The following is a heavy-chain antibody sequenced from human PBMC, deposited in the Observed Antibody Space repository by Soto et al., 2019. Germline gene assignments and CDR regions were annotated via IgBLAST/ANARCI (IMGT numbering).Heavy chain of an antibody. V-gene: IGHV4-30-2*01. Sequence: PSETLSLTCTVSGDSMTSGDYSWSWIRQPPGKGLEWLGYIYRTGNTHYSPSLKSRVSISQKRSKNQFSLELTSVTAADTAVYYCARGDYQYSIDYWGKGTLVTVSS. CDR1: GDSMTSGDYS. D-gene: IGHD2-2*01. J-gene: IGHJ4*02. CDR2: IYRTGNT. CDR3: ARGDYQYSIDY.